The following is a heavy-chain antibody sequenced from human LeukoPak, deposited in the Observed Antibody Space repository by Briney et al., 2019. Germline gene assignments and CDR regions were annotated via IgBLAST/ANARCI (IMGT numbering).Heavy chain of an antibody. J-gene: IGHJ4*02. V-gene: IGHV5-51*01. CDR3: AKCMYSSGCDY. D-gene: IGHD6-19*01. CDR1: GYSFTSYW. Sequence: GASLKISCKGSGYSFTSYWIGWLRQLPGKGLEWMGIIFPGESDTRYNPSFQGQVTISVDKSISPSYLQLSSLMAADTAIYYCAKCMYSSGCDYWGQGTLVTVSS. CDR2: IFPGESDT.